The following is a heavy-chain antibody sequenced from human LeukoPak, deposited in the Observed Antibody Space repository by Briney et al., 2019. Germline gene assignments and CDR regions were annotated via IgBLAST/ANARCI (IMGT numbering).Heavy chain of an antibody. CDR2: IKQDGSEK. Sequence: GGSLRLSCAASGFTFSSYWMSWVRQAPGKGLEWVANIKQDGSEKYYVDSVKGRFTISRDNAKNSLYLQMNSLRAEDTAVYYCARDLQQQPVLDYYYYYYGMDVWGQGTTVTVS. J-gene: IGHJ6*02. V-gene: IGHV3-7*01. D-gene: IGHD6-13*01. CDR3: ARDLQQQPVLDYYYYYYGMDV. CDR1: GFTFSSYW.